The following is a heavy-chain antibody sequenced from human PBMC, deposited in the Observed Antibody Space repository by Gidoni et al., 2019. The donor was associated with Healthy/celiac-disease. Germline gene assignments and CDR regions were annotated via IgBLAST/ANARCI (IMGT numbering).Heavy chain of an antibody. J-gene: IGHJ4*02. Sequence: EVQLVESGGGLVQPGGSLKLSCAASGFTFSGSAMHWVRQAPGKGLEWVGRIRSKANSYATAYAASVKGRFTISRDDSKNTAYLQMNSLKTEDTAVYYCTTLPLGSSPLRWGQGTLVTVSS. CDR2: IRSKANSYAT. CDR3: TTLPLGSSPLR. CDR1: GFTFSGSA. D-gene: IGHD6-6*01. V-gene: IGHV3-73*02.